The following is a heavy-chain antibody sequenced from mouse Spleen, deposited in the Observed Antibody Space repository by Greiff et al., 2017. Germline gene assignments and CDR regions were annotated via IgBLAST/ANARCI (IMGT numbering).Heavy chain of an antibody. CDR3: VLTHYYGSSFAY. D-gene: IGHD1-1*01. V-gene: IGHV1-53*01. CDR2: INPSNGGT. J-gene: IGHJ3*01. Sequence: QVQLPQPGTELVTPGASVKLSCKASGYTFPSYWMHWVTQRPGQGLEWIGNINPSNGGTNYNEKFQSKATLTVDKSSSTAYMQLSSLTSEDSAVYYCVLTHYYGSSFAYWGQGTLVTVSA. CDR1: GYTFPSYW.